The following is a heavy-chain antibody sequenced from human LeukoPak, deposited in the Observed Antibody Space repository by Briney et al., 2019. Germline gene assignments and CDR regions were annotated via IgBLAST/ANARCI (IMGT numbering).Heavy chain of an antibody. CDR1: GYTFTGYY. J-gene: IGHJ6*03. V-gene: IGHV1-2*02. CDR3: ARDNSCSSSSCGNSYMDV. D-gene: IGHD2-2*01. CDR2: INPNSGGT. Sequence: ASVKVSCKASGYTFTGYYIHWVRQAPGQGLEWMGWINPNSGGTNYAQKFQGRVTMTSDTSISTAYMELSRLRSDDTALYYCARDNSCSSSSCGNSYMDVWGKGTTVTVSS.